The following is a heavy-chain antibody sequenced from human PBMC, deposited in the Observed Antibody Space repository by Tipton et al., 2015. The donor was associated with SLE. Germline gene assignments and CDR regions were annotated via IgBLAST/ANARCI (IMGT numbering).Heavy chain of an antibody. D-gene: IGHD1-26*01. Sequence: LRLSCTVSGGSISSYYWSWIRQPPGKGLEWIGYIYYSGSTNYNPSLKSRVTISVDTSKNQFSLKLSSVIAADTAVYYCARAPYSGSYADYWGQGTLVTVSS. CDR1: GGSISSYY. CDR3: ARAPYSGSYADY. CDR2: IYYSGST. V-gene: IGHV4-59*08. J-gene: IGHJ4*02.